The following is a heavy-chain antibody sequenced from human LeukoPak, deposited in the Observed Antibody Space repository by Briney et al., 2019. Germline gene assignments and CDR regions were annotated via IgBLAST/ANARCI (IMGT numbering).Heavy chain of an antibody. CDR2: ISSSSSHI. CDR1: GFTFSSYS. V-gene: IGHV3-21*01. Sequence: GGSLRLSCAASGFTFSSYSMNWVRQAPGKGLEWVSSISSSSSHIYYADSVKGRFTISRDNAKNSLYLQMNSLRAEDTAVYYCARGDSSGYPYFDYWGQGTLVTVSS. J-gene: IGHJ4*02. D-gene: IGHD3-22*01. CDR3: ARGDSSGYPYFDY.